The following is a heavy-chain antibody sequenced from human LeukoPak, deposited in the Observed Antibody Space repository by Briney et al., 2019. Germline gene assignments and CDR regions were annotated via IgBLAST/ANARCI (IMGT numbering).Heavy chain of an antibody. J-gene: IGHJ4*02. CDR2: IIPILGIA. CDR3: ARDRYYYGSGSYWTVDY. D-gene: IGHD3-10*01. Sequence: GSSVKVSCKASGGTFSSYAISWVRQAPGRGLEWMGRIIPILGIANYAQKFQGRVTITADKSTSTAYMELSSLRSEDTAVYYCARDRYYYGSGSYWTVDYWGQGTLVTVSS. V-gene: IGHV1-69*04. CDR1: GGTFSSYA.